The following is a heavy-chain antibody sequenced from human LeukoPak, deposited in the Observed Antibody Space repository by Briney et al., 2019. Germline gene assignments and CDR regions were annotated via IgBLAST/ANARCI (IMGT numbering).Heavy chain of an antibody. V-gene: IGHV7-4-1*02. Sequence: ASVKVSCKASGYSFTTYAMNWVRQAPGQGLEWMGWINTDTGNPTYAQGFTGRFVFSLDTSVSTAYLQISSLKAEDTAVYYCARDWRVTAKVTYWFDLWGQGTLVTVSS. J-gene: IGHJ5*02. CDR3: ARDWRVTAKVTYWFDL. CDR2: INTDTGNP. CDR1: GYSFTTYA. D-gene: IGHD5-18*01.